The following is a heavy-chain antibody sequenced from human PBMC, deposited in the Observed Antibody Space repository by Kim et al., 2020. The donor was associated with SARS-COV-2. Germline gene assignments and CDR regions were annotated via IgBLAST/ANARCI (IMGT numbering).Heavy chain of an antibody. CDR3: ATGETYYYDSSGYSDPPRV. J-gene: IGHJ6*02. D-gene: IGHD3-22*01. CDR1: GYTLTELS. V-gene: IGHV1-24*01. Sequence: ASVKVSCKVSGYTLTELSMHWVRQAPGKGLEWMGGFDPEDGETIYAQKFQGRVTMTEDTSTDTAYMELSSLRSEDTAVYYCATGETYYYDSSGYSDPPRVWGQGTTVTVSS. CDR2: FDPEDGET.